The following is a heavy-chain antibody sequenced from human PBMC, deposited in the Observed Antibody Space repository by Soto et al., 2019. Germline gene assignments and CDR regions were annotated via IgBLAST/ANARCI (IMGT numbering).Heavy chain of an antibody. CDR1: GFTFSNYG. D-gene: IGHD3-10*01. J-gene: IGHJ4*02. Sequence: PGGSLRLSCAASGFTFSNYGMHWVRQAPGKGLEWVAVIWYDGSNKYYADSVKGRFTISRDNSKNTLYLQMNSLRAEDTAVYYCAKGRGGSFDYWGQGTLVTVSS. CDR3: AKGRGGSFDY. V-gene: IGHV3-33*06. CDR2: IWYDGSNK.